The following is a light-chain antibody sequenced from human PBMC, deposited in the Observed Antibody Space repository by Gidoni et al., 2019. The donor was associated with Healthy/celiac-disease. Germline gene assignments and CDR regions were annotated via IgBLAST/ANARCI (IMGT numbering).Light chain of an antibody. CDR1: QSVNSDY. CDR3: QQYGRSPRT. CDR2: CAS. J-gene: IGKJ1*01. Sequence: ESVLTQSPGTLSLSPGEGVTLSCRARQSVNSDYLAWYQKKPGQAPKVLIACASTRVTGVPDRFSGSGSGTDFTLTISRLEPEDFAVYYCQQYGRSPRTFGQGTRVEIK. V-gene: IGKV3-20*01.